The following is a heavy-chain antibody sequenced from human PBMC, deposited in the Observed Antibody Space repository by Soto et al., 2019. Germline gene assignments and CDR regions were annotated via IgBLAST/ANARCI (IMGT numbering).Heavy chain of an antibody. CDR3: ARDPVDLFGYMDV. D-gene: IGHD6-25*01. J-gene: IGHJ6*02. Sequence: QEDLLQSGAEVKKPGSSVNVSCKASGGTFGSYSITWVRQAPGQRLEWMGEIIPLLRTVNYAQKFQGRVTITGDRSTSTVYMALSSLRSDDTAVYYCARDPVDLFGYMDVWGQGTTVTVSS. V-gene: IGHV1-69*06. CDR1: GGTFGSYS. CDR2: IIPLLRTV.